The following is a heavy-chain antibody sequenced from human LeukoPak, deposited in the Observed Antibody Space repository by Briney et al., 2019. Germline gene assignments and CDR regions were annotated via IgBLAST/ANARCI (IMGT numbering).Heavy chain of an antibody. CDR3: AREGSYYDSSGYLDY. CDR1: GFTVSSNY. V-gene: IGHV3-53*01. Sequence: PGGSLRLSCAASGFTVSSNYMSWVRQAPGKGLEWVSVIYSGGSTYYADSVKGRFTTSRDNSKNTLYLQMDSLRAEDTAVYYCAREGSYYDSSGYLDYWGQGTLVTVSS. D-gene: IGHD3-22*01. J-gene: IGHJ4*02. CDR2: IYSGGST.